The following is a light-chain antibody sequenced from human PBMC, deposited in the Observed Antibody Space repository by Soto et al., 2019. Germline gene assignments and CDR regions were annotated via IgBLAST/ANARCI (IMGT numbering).Light chain of an antibody. CDR1: QALSNY. V-gene: IGKV1-9*01. CDR2: SAS. Sequence: DIQLTQSPSVLSASVGDTVTITCRASQALSNYLAWYQQKPGKAPDLLIYSASTLQSGVPSRFSGSGSETEFSLTIRAXXPEDFATYYCQQLSRYPLTFGGGTKVDIK. J-gene: IGKJ4*01. CDR3: QQLSRYPLT.